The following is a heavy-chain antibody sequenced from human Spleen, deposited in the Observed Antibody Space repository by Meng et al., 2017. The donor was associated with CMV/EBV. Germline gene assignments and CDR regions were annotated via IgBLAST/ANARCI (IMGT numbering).Heavy chain of an antibody. D-gene: IGHD3-3*01. Sequence: GESLKISCAASGFTFSSYWMSWVRQAPGKGLEWVAFIRYDGSNKYYADSVKGRFTISRDNSKNTLYLQMNSLRAEDTAVYYCAKDVITIFGVPDHFDYWGQGTLVTVSS. V-gene: IGHV3-30*02. CDR2: IRYDGSNK. CDR3: AKDVITIFGVPDHFDY. J-gene: IGHJ4*02. CDR1: GFTFSSYW.